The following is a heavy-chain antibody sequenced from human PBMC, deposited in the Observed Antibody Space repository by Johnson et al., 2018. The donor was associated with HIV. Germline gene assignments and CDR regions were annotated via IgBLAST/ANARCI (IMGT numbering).Heavy chain of an antibody. Sequence: VQLVESGGGVVQPGRSLRLSCAASGFTFSNYALHWVRQAPGKGLEWVSGINWNGGSTGFADTVKGRFTISRDNSKNTLYLQMNSLRAGDTAVYYCAKEGRGWALGAFDIWGQGTMVTVSS. D-gene: IGHD1-26*01. CDR2: INWNGGST. CDR3: AKEGRGWALGAFDI. V-gene: IGHV3-20*04. CDR1: GFTFSNYA. J-gene: IGHJ3*02.